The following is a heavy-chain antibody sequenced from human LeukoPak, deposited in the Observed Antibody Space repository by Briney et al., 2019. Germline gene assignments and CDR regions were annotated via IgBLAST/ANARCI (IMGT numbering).Heavy chain of an antibody. Sequence: SGTLSLTCAVSGGSISSSNWWSWVRQPPGKGLEWIGEIYHSGSTNYNPSLKSRVTISVDKSKNQFSLKLSSVTAADTAVYYCARSGNYYGSGSYSPDDAFDIWGQGTMVTVSS. J-gene: IGHJ3*02. CDR1: GGSISSSNW. D-gene: IGHD3-10*01. CDR3: ARSGNYYGSGSYSPDDAFDI. V-gene: IGHV4-4*02. CDR2: IYHSGST.